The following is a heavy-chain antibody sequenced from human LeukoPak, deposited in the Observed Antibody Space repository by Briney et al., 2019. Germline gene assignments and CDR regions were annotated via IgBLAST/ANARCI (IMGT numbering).Heavy chain of an antibody. J-gene: IGHJ4*02. CDR1: GFTFSSCW. V-gene: IGHV3-74*01. D-gene: IGHD1-1*01. Sequence: GGSLRLSCAASGFTFSSCWMHWVRQAPGKGLVWVSHINTDGSSTSYADSVKGRFTISRDNAKNTLYLQMNSLRAEDTAVYFCARAEYNWNDGPYWGQGTLVTVSS. CDR2: INTDGSST. CDR3: ARAEYNWNDGPY.